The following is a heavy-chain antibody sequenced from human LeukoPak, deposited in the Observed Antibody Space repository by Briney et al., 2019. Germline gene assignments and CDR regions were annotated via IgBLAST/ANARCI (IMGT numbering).Heavy chain of an antibody. V-gene: IGHV1-2*02. CDR1: GYTFTGYY. J-gene: IGHJ4*02. D-gene: IGHD4/OR15-4a*01. CDR2: INPNGGDT. Sequence: ASVNVSCKASGYTFTGYYIHWVRQASGQGLEWMGWINPNGGDTNYAQKFQGRVTMTRDTSISTAYMELSSLRSDDTAVYYCARVGMVRTTHAFFDYWGQGTLVTVSS. CDR3: ARVGMVRTTHAFFDY.